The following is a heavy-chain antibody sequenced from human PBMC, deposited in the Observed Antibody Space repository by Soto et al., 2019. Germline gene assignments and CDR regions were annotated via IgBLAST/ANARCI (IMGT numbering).Heavy chain of an antibody. CDR3: AKDYRYHYYYGMDV. CDR2: ISGSGGST. D-gene: IGHD1-26*01. J-gene: IGHJ6*02. CDR1: GFTFSSYA. V-gene: IGHV3-23*01. Sequence: GSLRLSCAASGFTFSSYAMSWVRQAPGKGLEWVSAISGSGGSTYYADSVKGRFTISRDNSKNTLYLQMNSLRAEDTAVYYCAKDYRYHYYYGMDVWGQGTTVTVSS.